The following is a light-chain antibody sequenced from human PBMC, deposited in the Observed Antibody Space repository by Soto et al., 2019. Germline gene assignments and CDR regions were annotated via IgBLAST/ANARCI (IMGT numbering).Light chain of an antibody. J-gene: IGLJ1*01. CDR3: STYTSSRTPLYV. Sequence: QSVLTQPPSVSGSPGQSVTISCTVTSSDVGSYNRVSWYQQPPGTAPKLMIYEVSNRPSGVPDRFSGSKSGNTASLTISGLQAEDEVDYYCSTYTSSRTPLYVFGTVTKVSVL. CDR1: SSDVGSYNR. CDR2: EVS. V-gene: IGLV2-18*02.